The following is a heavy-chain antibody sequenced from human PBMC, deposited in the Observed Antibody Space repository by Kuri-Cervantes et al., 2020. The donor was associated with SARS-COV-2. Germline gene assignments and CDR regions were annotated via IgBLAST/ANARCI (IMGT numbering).Heavy chain of an antibody. D-gene: IGHD3-10*01. Sequence: GESLKTSCAAPGFTFSSYAKHWVRQAPGKGLEYVSAISSNGGSTYYANSVKGRFTISRDNSKNTLYLQMGSLRAEDMAVYYCAGDYYGSGSYSGLVGYWGQGTLVTVSS. CDR2: ISSNGGST. V-gene: IGHV3-64*01. J-gene: IGHJ4*02. CDR3: AGDYYGSGSYSGLVGY. CDR1: GFTFSSYA.